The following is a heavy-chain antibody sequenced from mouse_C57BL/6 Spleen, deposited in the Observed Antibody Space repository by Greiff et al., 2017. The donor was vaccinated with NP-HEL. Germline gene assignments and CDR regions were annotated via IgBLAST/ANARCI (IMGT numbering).Heavy chain of an antibody. CDR2: IYPGDGDT. CDR3: AYYGNAMDY. CDR1: GYAFSSSW. D-gene: IGHD2-1*01. Sequence: QVQLKESGPELVKPGASVKISCKASGYAFSSSWMNWVKQRPGKGLEWIGRIYPGDGDTNYNGKFKGKATLTADKSSSTAYMQLSSLTSEDSAVYFCAYYGNAMDYWGQGTSVTVSS. J-gene: IGHJ4*01. V-gene: IGHV1-82*01.